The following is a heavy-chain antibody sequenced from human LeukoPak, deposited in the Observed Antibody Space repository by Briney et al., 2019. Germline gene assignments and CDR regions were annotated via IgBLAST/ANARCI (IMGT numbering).Heavy chain of an antibody. J-gene: IGHJ4*02. D-gene: IGHD5-18*01. CDR3: ARGGAAMAYY. Sequence: GGSLRLSCAASGFTFSSYGMHWVRQAPGKGLEWVAFIRYDGSNKYYADSMKGRFTISRDNAKNTLYLQMNSLRVEDTAVYYCARGGAAMAYYWGQGTLVTVSS. CDR2: IRYDGSNK. CDR1: GFTFSSYG. V-gene: IGHV3-30*02.